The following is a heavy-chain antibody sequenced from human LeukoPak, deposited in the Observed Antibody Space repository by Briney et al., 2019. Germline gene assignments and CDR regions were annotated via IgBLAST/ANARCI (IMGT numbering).Heavy chain of an antibody. CDR3: ARDGVTTADNWFDP. D-gene: IGHD1-14*01. V-gene: IGHV1-2*02. CDR1: VYIFTGYY. Sequence: ASVQVSCKASVYIFTGYYMHWVRQAPGQGLEGMGWINPYSGGTNYAQRFQDRVTTSRDTSISTVYMEMSSLRSDDTAVYYCARDGVTTADNWFDPWGQGTLVTVSS. CDR2: INPYSGGT. J-gene: IGHJ5*02.